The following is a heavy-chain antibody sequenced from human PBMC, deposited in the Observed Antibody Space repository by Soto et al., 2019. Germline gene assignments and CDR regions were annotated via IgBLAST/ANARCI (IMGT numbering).Heavy chain of an antibody. CDR2: IYPDESDT. Sequence: GESLKISCKGSGYSFSKYWIGWVLQIPWKGLEWMAIIYPDESDTRYSPSFQGQVTISADKSISTAYLQWSSLKASDTAMYYCARLQAATGDNDLTFDYWGPGTLVTAPQ. J-gene: IGHJ4*02. D-gene: IGHD6-13*01. CDR3: ARLQAATGDNDLTFDY. CDR1: GYSFSKYW. V-gene: IGHV5-51*01.